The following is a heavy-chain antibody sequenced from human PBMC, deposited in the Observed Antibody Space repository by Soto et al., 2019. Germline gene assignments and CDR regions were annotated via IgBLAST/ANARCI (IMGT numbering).Heavy chain of an antibody. V-gene: IGHV3-7*03. CDR2: INHDGSET. CDR3: ARDNWSLFDR. Sequence: PGGSLRLSCVASVFTFSTYWMNWFRQAPGKGLEWVANINHDGSETYYVDSVEGRFTISRDNAKNSLYLQMNRLRVEDTAVYYCARDNWSLFDRWGQGTLVTDSS. CDR1: VFTFSTYW. J-gene: IGHJ5*02. D-gene: IGHD1-20*01.